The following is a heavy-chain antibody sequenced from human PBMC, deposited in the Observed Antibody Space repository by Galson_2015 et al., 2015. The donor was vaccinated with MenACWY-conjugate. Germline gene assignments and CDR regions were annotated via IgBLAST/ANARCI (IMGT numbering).Heavy chain of an antibody. CDR2: IKKDGSEK. J-gene: IGHJ6*02. CDR3: ARGQSGMDV. V-gene: IGHV3-7*03. Sequence: SLRLSCAASGFTFRNYWMTWVRQAPGKGLEWVASIKKDGSEKYYVDSVKGRFTISRDNAKNSMYLEMNSLRVEDTAVYSCARGQSGMDVWGQGTTVTASS. CDR1: GFTFRNYW. D-gene: IGHD5-24*01.